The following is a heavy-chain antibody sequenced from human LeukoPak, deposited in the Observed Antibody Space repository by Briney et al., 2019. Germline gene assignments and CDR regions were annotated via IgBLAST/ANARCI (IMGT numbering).Heavy chain of an antibody. CDR3: AKGSYGDYEH. D-gene: IGHD4-17*01. CDR1: GFTFSNYA. Sequence: GGSLRVSCAASGFTFSNYAMSWVRQAPGKGLEWVSAISGSGGSTYYADSVKGRFTISRDNSKNTLYLQMNSLRAEDTAVYYCAKGSYGDYEHWGQGTLVTVSS. J-gene: IGHJ1*01. V-gene: IGHV3-23*01. CDR2: ISGSGGST.